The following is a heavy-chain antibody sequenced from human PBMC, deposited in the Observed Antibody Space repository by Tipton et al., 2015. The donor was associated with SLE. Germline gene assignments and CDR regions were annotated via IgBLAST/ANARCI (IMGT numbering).Heavy chain of an antibody. J-gene: IGHJ6*03. CDR1: GFTFSIYA. V-gene: IGHV3-30*04. Sequence: SLRLSCAASGFTFSIYAMHWVRQAPGRGLEWVAVISYDGSNKYYADSVKGRFTISRDNAKNSLYLQMNSLRAEDTALYYCAKGQDYYYMDVWGKGTTITVSS. CDR2: ISYDGSNK. CDR3: AKGQDYYYMDV.